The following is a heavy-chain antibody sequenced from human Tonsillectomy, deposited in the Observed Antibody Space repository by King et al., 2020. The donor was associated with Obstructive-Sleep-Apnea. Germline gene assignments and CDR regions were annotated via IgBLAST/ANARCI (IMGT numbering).Heavy chain of an antibody. CDR2: IKEDGSEK. D-gene: IGHD5-12*01. CDR1: GFTFNTYW. Sequence: VQLVESGGDLVQPGGSLRLTCATSGFTFNTYWMSWVRQAPGKGLEWVAIIKEDGSEKDYVDSVKGRFTISRDNAKNSLYLQINNLSAEDTAVYYCARPGGSGWVDYWGQGTLVTVTS. CDR3: ARPGGSGWVDY. J-gene: IGHJ4*02. V-gene: IGHV3-7*03.